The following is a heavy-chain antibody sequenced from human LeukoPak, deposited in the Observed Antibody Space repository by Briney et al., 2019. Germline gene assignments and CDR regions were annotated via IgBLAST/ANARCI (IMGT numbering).Heavy chain of an antibody. J-gene: IGHJ4*02. Sequence: PSQTLSLTCTVSGGSISSGGYYWSWIRQHPGKGLEWIGYIYYSGSTYYNPSLKSRVTISVDTSKNQFSLKLSSVTAADTAVYYCARSYCSRTSCYRGDYYFDYWGQGTLVTVSS. D-gene: IGHD2-2*02. CDR3: ARSYCSRTSCYRGDYYFDY. CDR2: IYYSGST. V-gene: IGHV4-31*03. CDR1: GGSISSGGYY.